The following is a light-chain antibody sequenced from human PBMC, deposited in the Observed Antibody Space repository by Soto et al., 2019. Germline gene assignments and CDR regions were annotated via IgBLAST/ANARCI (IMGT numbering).Light chain of an antibody. CDR1: QSVSSY. Sequence: EIVLTQSPATLSLSPGERPTLSCRASQSVSSYLAWYQQKPGQAPRLLIYDASNRATGIPARFSGSGSGTDFTLTISSLDPEDFAVYYCQQRSNWPLFTFGPGTTVDIQ. V-gene: IGKV3-11*01. J-gene: IGKJ3*01. CDR3: QQRSNWPLFT. CDR2: DAS.